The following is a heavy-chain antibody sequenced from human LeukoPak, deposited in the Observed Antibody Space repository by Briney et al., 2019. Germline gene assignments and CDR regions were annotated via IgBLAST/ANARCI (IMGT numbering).Heavy chain of an antibody. Sequence: SCKASGYMFSSYDINWVRQAPGKGLEWVSYISSSSSTIYYADSVKGRFTISRDNAKNSLYLQTNSLRAEDTAVYYCARAQYYSDSTGYYYLHYWGQGTLVTVSS. CDR1: GYMFSSYD. V-gene: IGHV3-48*03. D-gene: IGHD3-22*01. CDR3: ARAQYYSDSTGYYYLHY. J-gene: IGHJ4*02. CDR2: ISSSSSTI.